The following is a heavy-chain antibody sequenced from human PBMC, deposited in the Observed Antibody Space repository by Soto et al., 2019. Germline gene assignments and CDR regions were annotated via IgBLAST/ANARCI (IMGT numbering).Heavy chain of an antibody. CDR2: IHSTGVT. J-gene: IGHJ5*02. V-gene: IGHV4-4*07. CDR3: TRGAGPPWFDL. Sequence: SETLSLTCTVSGDSISGHFWGWIRQPAGKGLEWVGRIHSTGVTSYNPSLKSRVTMSVDTSNNQFSLNLRSVTAADPAVYYCTRGAGPPWFDLWGQGTQVTVSS. CDR1: GDSISGHF.